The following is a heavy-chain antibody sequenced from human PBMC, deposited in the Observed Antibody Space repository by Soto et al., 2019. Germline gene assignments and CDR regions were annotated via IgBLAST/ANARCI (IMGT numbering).Heavy chain of an antibody. V-gene: IGHV4-31*03. CDR3: AREITVVTLSGYYYYYMDV. CDR1: GGSISSGGYY. D-gene: IGHD2-15*01. CDR2: IYYSGST. J-gene: IGHJ6*03. Sequence: QVQLQESGPGLVKPSQTLSLTCTVSGGSISSGGYYWSWIRQHPGKGLEWIGYIYYSGSTYYNQSLKSRVTISVDTSKNQFSLKLSSVTAADTAVYYCAREITVVTLSGYYYYYMDVWGKGTTVTVSS.